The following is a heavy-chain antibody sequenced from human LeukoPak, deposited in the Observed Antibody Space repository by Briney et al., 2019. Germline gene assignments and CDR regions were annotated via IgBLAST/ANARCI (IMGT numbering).Heavy chain of an antibody. Sequence: SETLSLTCTVSGGSISSYYWSWIRQPPGKGLEWIGYIYYSGSTNYNPSLKSRVTISVDTSKNQFYLKLSSVTAADTAVYYCARQSPEAPSRWAFDYWGQGTLVTVSS. CDR2: IYYSGST. CDR1: GGSISSYY. CDR3: ARQSPEAPSRWAFDY. J-gene: IGHJ4*02. D-gene: IGHD6-13*01. V-gene: IGHV4-59*08.